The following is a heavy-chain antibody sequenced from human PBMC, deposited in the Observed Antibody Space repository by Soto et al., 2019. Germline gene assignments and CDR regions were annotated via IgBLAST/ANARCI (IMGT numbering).Heavy chain of an antibody. CDR2: INPSGGST. Sequence: QVQLVQSGADMKKSGASVKVSCKAAGYIFTSYNMHWVRQAPGQGLEWMGTINPSGGSTIYPQKFQGRVTMTRGTSTSTVYMELSSLRSEDTAVYYCARGSGSYNGYGMDVWGQGTTVTVSS. CDR1: GYIFTSYN. CDR3: ARGSGSYNGYGMDV. D-gene: IGHD3-10*01. V-gene: IGHV1-46*01. J-gene: IGHJ6*02.